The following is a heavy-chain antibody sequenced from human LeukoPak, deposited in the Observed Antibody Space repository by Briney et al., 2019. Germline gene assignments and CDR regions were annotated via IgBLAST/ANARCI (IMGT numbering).Heavy chain of an antibody. D-gene: IGHD1-26*01. CDR2: IWYDGSNK. CDR3: TTGREGAPGGLFS. J-gene: IGHJ1*01. Sequence: GGSLRLSCAASGFTFSSYGMHWVRQAPGKGLEWVAVIWYDGSNKYYADSVKGRFTVSRDNSKNTVYLQMNSLRAEDTAVYYCTTGREGAPGGLFSWGQGTLVTVSS. V-gene: IGHV3-33*01. CDR1: GFTFSSYG.